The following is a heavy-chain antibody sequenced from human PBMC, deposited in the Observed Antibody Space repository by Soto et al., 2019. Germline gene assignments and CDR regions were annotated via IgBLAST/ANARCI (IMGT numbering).Heavy chain of an antibody. Sequence: QVQLVESGGGVVQPGRSLRLSCAASGFAFSSYGMYWVRQAPSKGLEWVAVISYDGSNKYCADSVKGRFTISRDNSKNTLYLQMNSLRAEDTAVYYCAKETYSGPLDYWGQGTLVTVSS. J-gene: IGHJ4*02. CDR1: GFAFSSYG. V-gene: IGHV3-30*18. D-gene: IGHD2-15*01. CDR3: AKETYSGPLDY. CDR2: ISYDGSNK.